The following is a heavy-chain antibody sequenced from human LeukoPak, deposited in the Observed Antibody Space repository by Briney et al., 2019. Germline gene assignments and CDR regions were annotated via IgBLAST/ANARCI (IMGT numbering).Heavy chain of an antibody. J-gene: IGHJ4*02. D-gene: IGHD6-19*01. V-gene: IGHV3-30*02. CDR2: IRYDGSNK. Sequence: GGSLRLSCAASGFTFSSYGMHWVRQAPGKGLEWVAFIRYDGSNKYYADSVKGRFTIPKDNSKNTLYLQMNSLRAEDTAVYYCAKDGQWLVKSFDYWGQGTLVTVSS. CDR1: GFTFSSYG. CDR3: AKDGQWLVKSFDY.